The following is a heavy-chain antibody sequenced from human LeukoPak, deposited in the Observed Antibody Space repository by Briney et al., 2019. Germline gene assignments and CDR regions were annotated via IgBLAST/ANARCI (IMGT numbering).Heavy chain of an antibody. Sequence: PGGSLRLSCAASGFTFSSYSMNWVRQAPGKGLEWVAVIWYDGSNKYYADSVKGRFTISRDNSKNTLYLQMNSLRAEDTAVYYCAREEFTMVRGVRVKWFDPWGQGTLVTVSS. CDR1: GFTFSSYS. D-gene: IGHD3-10*01. CDR3: AREEFTMVRGVRVKWFDP. CDR2: IWYDGSNK. J-gene: IGHJ5*02. V-gene: IGHV3-33*08.